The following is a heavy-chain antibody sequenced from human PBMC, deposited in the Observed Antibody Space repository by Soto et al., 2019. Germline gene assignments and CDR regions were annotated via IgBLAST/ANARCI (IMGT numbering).Heavy chain of an antibody. Sequence: GESLKISCKGSGYSFTTSWIGWVRQMPGKGLEWMGIIFPADSDTRYSPSFQGQVTISVDKSTSTAYLQWSSLKASDTAMYYCARPGAFDYWGQGTLVTVSS. D-gene: IGHD3-10*01. CDR3: ARPGAFDY. CDR2: IFPADSDT. CDR1: GYSFTTSW. J-gene: IGHJ4*02. V-gene: IGHV5-51*01.